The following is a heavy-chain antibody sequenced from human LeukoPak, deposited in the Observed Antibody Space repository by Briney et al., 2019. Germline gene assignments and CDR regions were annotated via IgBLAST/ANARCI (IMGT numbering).Heavy chain of an antibody. CDR1: GYTFTSYG. D-gene: IGHD3-22*01. CDR2: ISAYNGNT. V-gene: IGHV1-18*01. CDR3: ARGDYYDSSVFDFDY. Sequence: ASVKVSCKASGYTFTSYGISWVRQAPGQGLEWMGWISAYNGNTNYAQKLQGRVTMTTDTSTSTAHMELRSLRSDDTAVYYCARGDYYDSSVFDFDYWGQGTLVTVSS. J-gene: IGHJ4*02.